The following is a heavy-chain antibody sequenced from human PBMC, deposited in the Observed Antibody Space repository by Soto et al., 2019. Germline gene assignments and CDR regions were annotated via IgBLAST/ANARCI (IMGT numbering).Heavy chain of an antibody. CDR3: ARERPHGIAAAGTRLFDY. Sequence: GGSLRLSCAASGFTVSSNYMSWVRQAPGKGLEWVSVIYSGGSTYYADSVKGRFTNSRDNSKNTLYLQMNSLRAEDTAVYYCARERPHGIAAAGTRLFDYWGQGTLVTVSS. V-gene: IGHV3-53*01. CDR2: IYSGGST. D-gene: IGHD6-13*01. J-gene: IGHJ4*02. CDR1: GFTVSSNY.